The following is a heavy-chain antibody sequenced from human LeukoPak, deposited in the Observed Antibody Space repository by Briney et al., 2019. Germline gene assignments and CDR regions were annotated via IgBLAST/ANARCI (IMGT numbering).Heavy chain of an antibody. CDR3: ARDLWFGETNWFDP. CDR1: GGSISSSNW. CDR2: IYHSGST. J-gene: IGHJ5*02. Sequence: SGALSLTCAVSGGSISSSNWWSWVRQPPRKGLEWIGEIYHSGSTNYNASLKSRVTISVDKSKNQFSLKLSSVTAADTAVYYCARDLWFGETNWFDPWGQGTLVTVSS. D-gene: IGHD3-10*01. V-gene: IGHV4-4*02.